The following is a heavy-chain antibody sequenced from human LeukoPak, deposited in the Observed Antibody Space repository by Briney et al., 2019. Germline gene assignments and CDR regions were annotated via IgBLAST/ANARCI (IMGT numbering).Heavy chain of an antibody. D-gene: IGHD1-26*01. CDR2: ISGSGGST. CDR3: AKSLYSGTYCFWDY. V-gene: IGHV3-23*01. Sequence: GGSLRLSCAASGFTFSSYAMSWVRQAPGKGLEWVSGISGSGGSTYYADSVKGRFTISRDNSKNTLYLQMNSLRAEDTAIYYCAKSLYSGTYCFWDYWGQGTLVTV. J-gene: IGHJ4*02. CDR1: GFTFSSYA.